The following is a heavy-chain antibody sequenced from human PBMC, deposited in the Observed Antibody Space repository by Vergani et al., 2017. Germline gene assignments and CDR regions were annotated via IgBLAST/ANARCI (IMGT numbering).Heavy chain of an antibody. CDR2: INHSGRT. J-gene: IGHJ6*02. V-gene: IGHV4-34*01. CDR3: ARGLNGSWSYYFGGYYYGMDV. Sequence: QVQLQQWGAGLLKPSETLSLTCAVYGGSLSGFYWSWIPKPPGKGLEWIGEINHSGRTNYNPSLKSRFTISVDTSKNQFSRKLSSVTAADTVVYYCARGLNGSWSYYFGGYYYGMDVWGQGTTVTVSS. CDR1: GGSLSGFY. D-gene: IGHD3-10*01.